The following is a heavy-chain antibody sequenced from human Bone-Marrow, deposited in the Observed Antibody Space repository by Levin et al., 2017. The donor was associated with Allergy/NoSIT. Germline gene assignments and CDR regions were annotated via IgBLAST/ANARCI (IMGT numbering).Heavy chain of an antibody. Sequence: TGGSLRLSCTASGFTSAGYAMCWVRQAPGRGLVWVSAINGRADSTYYADSVKGRFIISRDNSKNSLYLQMSSLRGEDTAIYFCARVVTAARGRKYLDYGGQGTLVTGSS. J-gene: IGHJ4*02. CDR1: GFTSAGYA. D-gene: IGHD6-25*01. V-gene: IGHV3-23*01. CDR3: ARVVTAARGRKYLDY. CDR2: INGRADST.